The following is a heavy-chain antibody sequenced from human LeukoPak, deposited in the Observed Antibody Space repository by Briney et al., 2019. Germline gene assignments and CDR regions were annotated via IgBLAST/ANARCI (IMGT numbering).Heavy chain of an antibody. D-gene: IGHD6-19*01. CDR2: IPYDGSNK. CDR3: AKDSQSSGRSYFDY. V-gene: IGHV3-30*18. CDR1: GFTFSSYG. J-gene: IGHJ4*02. Sequence: GRSLRLSCAASGFTFSSYGMHWVRQAPGKGLEWVAVIPYDGSNKYYADSVKGRFTISRDNSKNTLYLQMNSLRAEDTAVYYCAKDSQSSGRSYFDYWGQGTLVTVSS.